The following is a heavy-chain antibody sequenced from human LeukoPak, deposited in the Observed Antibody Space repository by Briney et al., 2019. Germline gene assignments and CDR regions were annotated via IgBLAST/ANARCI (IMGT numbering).Heavy chain of an antibody. Sequence: SETLSLTCSVSGGSVDSNYYYWGWIRQPPGKGLEWIGSISYTGATHYSPSLESRVTISLDTSKNQFSLKLASVTPADTAVYYCAREGTRWADENWFDPWGQGSLVIVSS. CDR3: AREGTRWADENWFDP. D-gene: IGHD1-26*01. J-gene: IGHJ5*02. CDR2: ISYTGAT. V-gene: IGHV4-39*07. CDR1: GGSVDSNYYY.